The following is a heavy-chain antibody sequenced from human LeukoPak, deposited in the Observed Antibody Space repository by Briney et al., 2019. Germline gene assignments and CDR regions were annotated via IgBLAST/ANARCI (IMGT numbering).Heavy chain of an antibody. J-gene: IGHJ4*02. CDR2: IKQDGSEK. V-gene: IGHV3-7*01. D-gene: IGHD4-17*01. CDR3: ARDLWGTTVTTDYFDS. CDR1: GFTFSSYS. Sequence: PGGSLRLSCAASGFTFSSYSMNWVRQAPGKGLEWVANIKQDGSEKYYVDSVKGRFTISRDNAKNSLYLQMISLRAEDMAVYYCARDLWGTTVTTDYFDSWGQGTLVTVSS.